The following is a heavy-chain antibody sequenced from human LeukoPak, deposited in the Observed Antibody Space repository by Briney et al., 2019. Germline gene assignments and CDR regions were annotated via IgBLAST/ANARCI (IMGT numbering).Heavy chain of an antibody. CDR2: ISGSGGRT. CDR3: VRSFDY. Sequence: GGSLRLSCAASGFTFSSYAMTWVRQAPGRGLEWVSGISGSGGRTYYADSVKGRFTISRDNSENTLYLQMNSLRAEDTAVYYCVRSFDYWGQGTLVTVSS. CDR1: GFTFSSYA. V-gene: IGHV3-23*01. J-gene: IGHJ4*02.